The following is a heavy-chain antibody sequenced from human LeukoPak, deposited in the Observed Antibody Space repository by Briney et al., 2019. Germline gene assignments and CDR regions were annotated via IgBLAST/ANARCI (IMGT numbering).Heavy chain of an antibody. D-gene: IGHD1-26*01. CDR1: GGSNSYYY. CDR3: ARERSPGSYYDAFDI. J-gene: IGHJ3*02. Sequence: SETLSLNCTVSGGSNSYYYWSWIRQPPGKGLECIGYIYYSGSTNYNPSLKSRVTISVDTSKNQFSLKLSSVTAADTAVYYCARERSPGSYYDAFDIWGQGTMVTVSS. CDR2: IYYSGST. V-gene: IGHV4-59*01.